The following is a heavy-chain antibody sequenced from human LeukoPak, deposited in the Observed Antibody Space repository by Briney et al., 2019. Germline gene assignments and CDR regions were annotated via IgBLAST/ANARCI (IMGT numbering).Heavy chain of an antibody. D-gene: IGHD5-12*01. J-gene: IGHJ5*02. Sequence: SQTLSLTCAISGDSVSSDSAAWNWIRQSPSRGLEWLARTYFRSKWYYDYALAVKGRITINPDTSKNQFSLQLNSVTPEDTAVYYCAGTSGRYSGYMILPWGQGTLVTVSS. CDR3: AGTSGRYSGYMILP. CDR2: TYFRSKWYY. V-gene: IGHV6-1*01. CDR1: GDSVSSDSAA.